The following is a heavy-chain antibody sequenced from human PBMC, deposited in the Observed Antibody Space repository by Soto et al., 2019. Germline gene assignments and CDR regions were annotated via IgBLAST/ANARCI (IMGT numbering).Heavy chain of an antibody. D-gene: IGHD1-26*01. CDR1: GFTFSSYA. CDR2: ISYDGSNK. Sequence: QVQLVESGGGVVQPGRSLRLSCAASGFTFSSYAMHWVRQAPGKGLEWVAVISYDGSNKYYADSVKGRFTISRDNSKNTLYLQMNSLRAEDTAVYYCARDSRRCELLGRFDPWGQGTLVTVSS. CDR3: ARDSRRCELLGRFDP. J-gene: IGHJ5*02. V-gene: IGHV3-30-3*01.